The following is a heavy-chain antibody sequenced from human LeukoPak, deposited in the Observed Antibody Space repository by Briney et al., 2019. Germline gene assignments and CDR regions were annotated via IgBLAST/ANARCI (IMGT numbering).Heavy chain of an antibody. V-gene: IGHV3-64D*06. J-gene: IGHJ6*02. D-gene: IGHD4-17*01. CDR1: GFTFSSYA. CDR3: VKSVTRGYYYYGMDV. CDR2: ISSNGGST. Sequence: GGSLRLSCSASGFTFSSYAMHWVPEAPGKGLEYVSDISSNGGSTYYADSVKGRFTISRDNSKNTLYLQMSSLRAEDTAVYYCVKSVTRGYYYYGMDVWGQGTTVTVSS.